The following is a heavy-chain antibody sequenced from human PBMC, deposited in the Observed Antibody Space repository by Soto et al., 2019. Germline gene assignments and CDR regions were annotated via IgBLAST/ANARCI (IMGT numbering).Heavy chain of an antibody. J-gene: IGHJ3*02. CDR2: INPSGGST. CDR3: ARDIYSYGSVGTPDI. CDR1: GGTFSSYT. Sequence: ASVKVSCKASGGTFSSYTISWVRQAPGQGLEWMGIINPSGGSTNYAQKFQGRVTMTRDTSTSTVYMELSSLRTEDTGVYFCARDIYSYGSVGTPDIWGQGTMVTVSS. V-gene: IGHV1-46*01. D-gene: IGHD5-18*01.